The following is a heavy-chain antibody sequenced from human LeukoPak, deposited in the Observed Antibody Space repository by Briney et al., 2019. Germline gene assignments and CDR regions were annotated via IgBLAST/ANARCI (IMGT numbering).Heavy chain of an antibody. CDR1: GGSISSHY. J-gene: IGHJ3*02. D-gene: IGHD1-20*01. CDR3: VRGLADNITYRAFHI. Sequence: SETLSLTCTVSGGSISSHYWSWIRLPAGKGLEWIGRIYHSGSTNSNPSLRIRVTMSIDTSNNQFSLMLTSPSAADTAVYYCVRGLADNITYRAFHIWGQGTMVTVSS. V-gene: IGHV4-4*07. CDR2: IYHSGST.